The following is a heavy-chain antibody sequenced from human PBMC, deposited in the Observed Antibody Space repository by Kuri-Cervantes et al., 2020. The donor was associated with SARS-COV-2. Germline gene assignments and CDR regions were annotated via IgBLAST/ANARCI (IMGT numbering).Heavy chain of an antibody. CDR1: GGSMNSYY. V-gene: IGHV4-59*06. CDR3: ATLFTRYEGFDS. D-gene: IGHD3-16*01. Sequence: SETLSLTCIVSGGSMNSYYWSWIRQPPGKGLEWIGYIYYSGTTYYNPSLKSRLAISVDTSKNQFSLKLSSVTDAGTAVYYCATLFTRYEGFDSWGQGTLVTVSS. J-gene: IGHJ4*02. CDR2: IYYSGTT.